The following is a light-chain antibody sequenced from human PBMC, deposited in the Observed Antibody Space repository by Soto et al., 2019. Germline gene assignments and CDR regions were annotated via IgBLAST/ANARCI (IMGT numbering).Light chain of an antibody. CDR3: HQYGNSPQT. J-gene: IGKJ1*01. V-gene: IGKV3-20*01. CDR2: GAS. CDR1: QSVSSAN. Sequence: EIVLTQSPVTLSLSPGERSTLSCRSSQSVSSANFAWYQQKPGQSPRLLIYGASSRATGIPDRFSGSGSGTVFTLTIAILEPDDFAVSYCHQYGNSPQTVGQGTKVDIK.